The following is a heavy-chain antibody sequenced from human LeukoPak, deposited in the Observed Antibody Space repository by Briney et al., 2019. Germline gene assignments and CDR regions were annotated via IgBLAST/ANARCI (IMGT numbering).Heavy chain of an antibody. CDR3: AKDPQYYYGSGSYGFDY. V-gene: IGHV3-23*01. CDR2: ISGSGGST. Sequence: GGSLRLSCVASGFTFITYAMSWVRQAPGKGLEWVSSISGSGGSTYYADSVRGRFTISRDNSKNTLYLQMNSLRAEDTAVYYCAKDPQYYYGSGSYGFDYWGQGTLVTVSS. CDR1: GFTFITYA. D-gene: IGHD3-10*01. J-gene: IGHJ4*02.